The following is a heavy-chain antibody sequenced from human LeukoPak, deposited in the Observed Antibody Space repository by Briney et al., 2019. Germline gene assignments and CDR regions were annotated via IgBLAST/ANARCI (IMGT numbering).Heavy chain of an antibody. CDR3: ARSTHAKRVWFDY. V-gene: IGHV3-30-3*01. J-gene: IGHJ4*02. CDR2: ISYDGSNK. D-gene: IGHD6-6*01. Sequence: GRSLRLSCAASGFTFSSYAMHWVRQAPGKGLEWVAVISYDGSNKYYADSVKGRFTISRDNSKNTLYLQMNSLRAEDTAVYYCARSTHAKRVWFDYWGQGTLVTVSS. CDR1: GFTFSSYA.